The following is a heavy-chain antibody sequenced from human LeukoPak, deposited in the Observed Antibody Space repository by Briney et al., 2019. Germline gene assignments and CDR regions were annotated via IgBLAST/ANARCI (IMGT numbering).Heavy chain of an antibody. CDR1: GFTFSSYG. J-gene: IGHJ6*03. CDR2: IRYDGSNK. Sequence: GGSLRLSCAASGFTFSSYGMHWVRQAPGKGLEGVAFIRYDGSNKFYADSVKGRFTISRDNSKNTLYLQMNSLRAEDTAVYYCAKDFSILTGYYTYYYYYYYMDVWGKGTTVTISS. CDR3: AKDFSILTGYYTYYYYYYYMDV. V-gene: IGHV3-30*02. D-gene: IGHD3-9*01.